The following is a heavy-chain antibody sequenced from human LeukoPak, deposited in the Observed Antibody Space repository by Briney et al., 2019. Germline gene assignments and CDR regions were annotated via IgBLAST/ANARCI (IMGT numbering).Heavy chain of an antibody. CDR1: GGTISGYY. CDR3: ATLAPPPYYDFWSGYFTAFDY. J-gene: IGHJ4*02. Sequence: KSSETLSLTCAGYGGTISGYYWSWIRQPPGKGLKWIGEINHSGRTNYNPSLKSRVTISVDTSKNQFSLKLSSVTAADTAVYYCATLAPPPYYDFWSGYFTAFDYWGQGTLVTVSS. D-gene: IGHD3-3*01. CDR2: INHSGRT. V-gene: IGHV4-34*08.